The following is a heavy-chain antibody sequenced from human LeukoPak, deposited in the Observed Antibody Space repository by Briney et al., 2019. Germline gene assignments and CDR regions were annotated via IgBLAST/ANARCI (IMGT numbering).Heavy chain of an antibody. CDR1: GFTFSSYS. V-gene: IGHV3-21*01. CDR3: ARWGNKYYYGSGTLGPYYFDY. D-gene: IGHD3-10*01. Sequence: GGSLRLSCAASGFTFSSYSMNWVRQAPGMGPEWVSSISSSSSHIYYADSVKGRFTISRDNAKNSLYLQMNSLRAEDTAVYYCARWGNKYYYGSGTLGPYYFDYWGQGTLVTVSS. J-gene: IGHJ4*02. CDR2: ISSSSSHI.